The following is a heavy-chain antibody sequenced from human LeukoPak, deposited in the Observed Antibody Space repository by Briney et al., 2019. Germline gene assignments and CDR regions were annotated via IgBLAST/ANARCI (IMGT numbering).Heavy chain of an antibody. CDR2: IYQSGRI. CDR1: GDSITSGTFS. Sequence: SETLSLTCAVSGDSITSGTFSWSWIRQPPGKGLEWIGYIYQSGRIFYTLSLRSRVAISVDRSKNQFSLKLRSVTVADTTVYYCARVKDPSYYYYYMDVWGKGTTVTVSS. J-gene: IGHJ6*03. V-gene: IGHV4-30-2*01. D-gene: IGHD2-15*01. CDR3: ARVKDPSYYYYYMDV.